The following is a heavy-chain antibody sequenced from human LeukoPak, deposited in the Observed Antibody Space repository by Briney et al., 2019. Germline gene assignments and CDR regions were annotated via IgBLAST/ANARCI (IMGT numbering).Heavy chain of an antibody. CDR3: AKASPYHYDFWGGSYSRYYYYYGMDV. Sequence: GRSLRLSCAASGFTFDGYAMHWVRQAPGKGLEWVSGISWNSGSIGYADSVKGRFTISRDNAKNSLYLQMNSLRAEDTALYYCAKASPYHYDFWGGSYSRYYYYYGMDVWGQGITVTVSS. D-gene: IGHD3-3*01. CDR1: GFTFDGYA. V-gene: IGHV3-9*01. J-gene: IGHJ6*02. CDR2: ISWNSGSI.